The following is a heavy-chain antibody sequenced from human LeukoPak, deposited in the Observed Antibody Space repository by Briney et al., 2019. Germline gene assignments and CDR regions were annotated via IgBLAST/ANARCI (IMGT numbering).Heavy chain of an antibody. V-gene: IGHV3-30*04. CDR2: ISYDGSNK. J-gene: IGHJ4*02. Sequence: PGGSLRLSCAASGFTFSSYAMHWVRQAPGKGLEWVAVISYDGSNKYYADSVKGRFTISRDNSKNTLYLQMNSLRAEDTAVYYCARDMGLWFDFRGAHDYWGQGTLVTVSS. CDR1: GFTFSSYA. CDR3: ARDMGLWFDFRGAHDY. D-gene: IGHD5-18*01.